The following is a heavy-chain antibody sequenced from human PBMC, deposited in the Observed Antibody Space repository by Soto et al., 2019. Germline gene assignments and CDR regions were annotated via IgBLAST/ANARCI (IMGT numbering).Heavy chain of an antibody. D-gene: IGHD3-22*01. CDR1: GFTFSSYA. CDR3: ATGANFYYDTSRY. J-gene: IGHJ4*02. Sequence: GGSLRLSCAASGFTFSSYATSWVRQAPGKGLEWVAVMSPNGNNQYYADSVKGRFTISRDTSKSTLYLQMTSLRPDDTAVYYCATGANFYYDTSRYWGQGTLVTVS. V-gene: IGHV3-30-3*01. CDR2: MSPNGNNQ.